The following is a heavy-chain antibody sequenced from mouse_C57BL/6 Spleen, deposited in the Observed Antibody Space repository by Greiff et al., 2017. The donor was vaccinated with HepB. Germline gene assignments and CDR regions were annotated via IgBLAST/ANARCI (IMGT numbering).Heavy chain of an antibody. V-gene: IGHV5-17*01. D-gene: IGHD2-4*01. CDR1: GFTFSDYG. Sequence: EVKVEESGGGLVKPGGSLKLSCAASGFTFSDYGMHWVRQAPEKGLEWVAYISSGSSTIYYADTVKGRFTISRDNAKNTLFLQMTSLRSEDTAMYYCARPYDYDGYFDYWGQGTTLTVSS. CDR3: ARPYDYDGYFDY. CDR2: ISSGSSTI. J-gene: IGHJ2*01.